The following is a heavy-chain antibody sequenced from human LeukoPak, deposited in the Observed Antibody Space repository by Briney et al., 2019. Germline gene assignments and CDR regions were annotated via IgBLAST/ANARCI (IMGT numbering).Heavy chain of an antibody. CDR1: GFTFDDYA. Sequence: GGSLRLSCAASGFTFDDYAMHWVRQAPGKGLVWVSRINSDGSSTNSADSVKGRFTISRDNAKNTLYLQMNSLRAEDTAVYYCARDRWTIAAAGTEPSDYWGQGTLVTVSS. CDR3: ARDRWTIAAAGTEPSDY. V-gene: IGHV3-74*01. D-gene: IGHD6-13*01. CDR2: INSDGSST. J-gene: IGHJ4*02.